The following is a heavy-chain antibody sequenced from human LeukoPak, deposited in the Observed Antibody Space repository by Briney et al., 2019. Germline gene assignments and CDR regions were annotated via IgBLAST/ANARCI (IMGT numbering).Heavy chain of an antibody. Sequence: SETLSLTCTVSGASITSYYWSWLRQPAGKGLEWIGRFYTSGSTNYTPSLKSRVTMSVDTSKNQFSLKLSSVTAADTAVYYCASHSSGSPYYYYMDVWGKGTTVTVSS. D-gene: IGHD6-19*01. CDR2: FYTSGST. CDR3: ASHSSGSPYYYYMDV. CDR1: GASITSYY. V-gene: IGHV4-4*07. J-gene: IGHJ6*03.